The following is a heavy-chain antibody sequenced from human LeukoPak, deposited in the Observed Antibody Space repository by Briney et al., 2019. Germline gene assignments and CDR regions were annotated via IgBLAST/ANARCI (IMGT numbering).Heavy chain of an antibody. D-gene: IGHD3-10*01. CDR2: IYPGDSDT. CDR1: GYSFTSYW. CDR3: ARGLYYGSGKVPFDY. J-gene: IGHJ4*02. Sequence: GESLKLSCKGSGYSFTSYWIGWVRQMPGKCLEWMGIIYPGDSDTRYSPSFQGQVTISADKSISTAYLQWSSLEASDTAMYYCARGLYYGSGKVPFDYWGQGTLVTVSS. V-gene: IGHV5-51*03.